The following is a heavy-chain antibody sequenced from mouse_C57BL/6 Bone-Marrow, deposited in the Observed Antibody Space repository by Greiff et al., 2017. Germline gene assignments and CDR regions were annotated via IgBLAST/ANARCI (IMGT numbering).Heavy chain of an antibody. CDR3: ARDYGSSHWYFDV. CDR2: IYPRSGNT. CDR1: GYTFTSYG. V-gene: IGHV1-81*01. Sequence: VQGVESGAELARPGASVKLSCKASGYTFTSYGISWVKQRTGQGLEWIGEIYPRSGNTYYNEKFKGKATLTADKSSSTAYMELRSLTSEDSAVYFCARDYGSSHWYFDVWGTGTTVTVSS. D-gene: IGHD1-1*01. J-gene: IGHJ1*03.